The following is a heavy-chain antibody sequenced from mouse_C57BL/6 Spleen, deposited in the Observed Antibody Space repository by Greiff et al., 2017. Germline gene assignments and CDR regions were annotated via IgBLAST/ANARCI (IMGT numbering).Heavy chain of an antibody. V-gene: IGHV3-6*01. J-gene: IGHJ1*03. CDR2: ISYDGSN. D-gene: IGHD2-3*01. Sequence: VQLKESGPGLVKPSQSLSLTCSVTGYSITSGYYWNWIRQFPGNKLEWMGYISYDGSNNYNPSLKNRISITRDTSKNQFFLKLNSVTTEDTATYYCAREGDGYYGYFDVWGTGTTVTVSS. CDR1: GYSITSGYY. CDR3: AREGDGYYGYFDV.